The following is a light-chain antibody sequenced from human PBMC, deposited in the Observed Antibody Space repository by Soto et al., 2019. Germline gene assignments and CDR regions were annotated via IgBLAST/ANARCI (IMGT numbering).Light chain of an antibody. Sequence: EIVMTQSPATLSVSPGERATLSCRASQRVSSNLAWYQQKPGQAPRLLIYGASTRATGIPARFSGGGSGSDFTLPISFLISEFFDVFSCQHYNNWLPWSFAQGPKVDIK. CDR2: GAS. CDR1: QRVSSN. CDR3: QHYNNWLPWS. V-gene: IGKV3-15*01. J-gene: IGKJ1*01.